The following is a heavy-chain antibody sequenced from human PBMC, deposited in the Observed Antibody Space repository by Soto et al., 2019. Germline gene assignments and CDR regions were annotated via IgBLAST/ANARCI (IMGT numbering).Heavy chain of an antibody. J-gene: IGHJ4*02. Sequence: QVQLVQAGAEVKKPGATVKVSCKASGYTFTSYGISWVRQAPGQGLEWMGWISAYSGNTNYAQKLQCRVTMTTDKSTRTAYMELRGLISDDTAVYYCARDLDTAIGGPSDSWGQGTLVTVSS. V-gene: IGHV1-18*01. CDR3: ARDLDTAIGGPSDS. CDR2: ISAYSGNT. CDR1: GYTFTSYG. D-gene: IGHD5-18*01.